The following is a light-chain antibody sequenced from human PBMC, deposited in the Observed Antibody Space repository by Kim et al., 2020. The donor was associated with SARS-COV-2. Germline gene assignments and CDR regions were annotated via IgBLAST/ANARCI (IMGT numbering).Light chain of an antibody. CDR2: AAS. V-gene: IGKV1-27*01. CDR3: QNYNSPPYT. Sequence: DIQMTQSPSSLSASVGDRVTITCRASQGISNYLAWYQLKTGKVPKFLIRAASTLQSGVPSRFSGGGSGTDFTLTISGLQPEDVATYYFQNYNSPPYTFGQGTKLEI. J-gene: IGKJ2*01. CDR1: QGISNY.